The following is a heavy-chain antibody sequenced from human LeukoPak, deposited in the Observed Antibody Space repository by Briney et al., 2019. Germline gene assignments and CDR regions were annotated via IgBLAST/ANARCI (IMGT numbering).Heavy chain of an antibody. D-gene: IGHD6-6*01. CDR2: ISSSSSYI. Sequence: GGSLRLSCAASGFTFSSYEMNWVRQAPGKGLEWVSYISSSSSYIYYADSVKGRFTISRDNAKNSLYLQMNSPRAEDTAVYYCARDKSIAARPNTWYYYMDVWGKGTTVTVSS. J-gene: IGHJ6*03. CDR3: ARDKSIAARPNTWYYYMDV. V-gene: IGHV3-21*05. CDR1: GFTFSSYE.